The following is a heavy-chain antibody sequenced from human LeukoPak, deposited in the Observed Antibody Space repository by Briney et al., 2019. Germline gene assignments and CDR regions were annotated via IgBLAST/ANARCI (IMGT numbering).Heavy chain of an antibody. V-gene: IGHV3-21*01. CDR1: GFSFSTYS. CDR2: ISNSSRYI. D-gene: IGHD1-26*01. J-gene: IGHJ4*02. Sequence: GGSLRLSCAASGFSFSTYSMNWVRQAPGKRLEWVSSISNSSRYIYNADSLKGRFTISRDNAKNSLYLQMNSLRAEDTAVYYCARRSSLVGATFDYWGQGTLVTVSS. CDR3: ARRSSLVGATFDY.